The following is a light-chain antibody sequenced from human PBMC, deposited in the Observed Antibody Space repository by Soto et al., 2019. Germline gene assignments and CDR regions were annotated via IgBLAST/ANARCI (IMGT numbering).Light chain of an antibody. Sequence: EIGFTHSPGTLSLSPLEVAALSCMSSQSLSSNSLAWYQHQPGQAPRLLIYGASSKATGIPDRFNGSGSGTEFTLTINSLQAEDCAVYYCQQYYNWPRTFGQGTRLEIK. CDR1: QSLSSNS. J-gene: IGKJ5*01. V-gene: IGKV3-20*01. CDR3: QQYYNWPRT. CDR2: GAS.